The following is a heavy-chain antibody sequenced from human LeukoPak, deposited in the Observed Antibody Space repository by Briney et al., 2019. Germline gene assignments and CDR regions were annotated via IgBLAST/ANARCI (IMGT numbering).Heavy chain of an antibody. CDR3: ARAVWGRYFDSQGWFDP. CDR2: IYYSGST. D-gene: IGHD3-9*01. CDR1: GGSISSGGYY. Sequence: SQTLSLTCTVSGGSISSGGYYWSWIRQHPGKGLEWIGYIYYSGSTYYNPSLKSRVTISVDTSKNQFSLKLSSVNAADTAVYYCARAVWGRYFDSQGWFDPWGQGTLVTVSS. V-gene: IGHV4-31*03. J-gene: IGHJ5*02.